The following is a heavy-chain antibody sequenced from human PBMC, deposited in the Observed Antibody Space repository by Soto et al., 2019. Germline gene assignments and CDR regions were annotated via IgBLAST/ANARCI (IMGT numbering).Heavy chain of an antibody. Sequence: EVQLLESGGGLVQPGGSLRLSCAASGFTFSSYAMSWVRQAPGKGLEWVSAISGSGGSTYYADSVKGRFTISRDNSKNTQDQQMNSLRAEDTAVYYCAKDAVQAGYSRGWYRVWYFELWGRGTLVTVSS. J-gene: IGHJ2*01. D-gene: IGHD6-19*01. CDR3: AKDAVQAGYSRGWYRVWYFEL. V-gene: IGHV3-23*01. CDR2: ISGSGGST. CDR1: GFTFSSYA.